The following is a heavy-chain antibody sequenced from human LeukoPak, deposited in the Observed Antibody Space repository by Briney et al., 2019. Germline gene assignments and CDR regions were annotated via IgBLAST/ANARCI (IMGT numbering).Heavy chain of an antibody. D-gene: IGHD2-8*02. J-gene: IGHJ6*03. CDR2: IWSDGNNK. CDR3: AKDPGACVPGFYMDV. V-gene: IGHV3-30*02. CDR1: GFGFRNYG. Sequence: PGGSLRLSCVASGFGFRNYGMHWVRQATGKGLEWVSFIWSDGNNKKYGDSVKGRFTISRDNSNNMLYLQMDSLRPEDTGVYYCAKDPGACVPGFYMDVWGKGTTVIVSS.